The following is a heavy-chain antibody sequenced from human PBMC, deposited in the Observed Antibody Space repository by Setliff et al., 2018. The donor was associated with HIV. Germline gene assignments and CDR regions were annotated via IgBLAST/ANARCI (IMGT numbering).Heavy chain of an antibody. CDR2: VYYSGST. J-gene: IGHJ4*02. CDR3: ARESGDYGSGTYFFDF. Sequence: PSETLSLTCTVSGDSISSVGYYWSWIRQHPGKGLEWIGYVYYSGSTNYNPSLKSRVTISVDTSKNQFSLKLSSVTAADTAVYYCARESGDYGSGTYFFDFWGQGTLVTVSS. CDR1: GDSISSVGYY. D-gene: IGHD3-10*01. V-gene: IGHV4-61*08.